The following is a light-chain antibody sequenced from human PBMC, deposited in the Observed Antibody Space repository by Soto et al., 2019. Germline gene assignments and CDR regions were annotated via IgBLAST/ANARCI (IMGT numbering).Light chain of an antibody. V-gene: IGKV1-39*01. CDR3: QQAHSTPWT. CDR2: GAS. Sequence: DIQMTQSPSSLSASVGDRVIITCRASQTITTYLNWYQQKPGKAPQLLIYGASTLQSGVPSRFTGSGSGTDFTLTNSSLQPEDFATYHCQQAHSTPWTFGQGTKVDIK. J-gene: IGKJ1*01. CDR1: QTITTY.